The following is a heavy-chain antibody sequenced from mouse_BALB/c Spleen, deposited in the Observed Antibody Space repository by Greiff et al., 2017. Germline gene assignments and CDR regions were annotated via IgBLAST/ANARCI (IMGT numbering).Heavy chain of an antibody. V-gene: IGHV5-12-1*01. Sequence: EVKLMESGGGLVKPGGSLKLSCAASGFAFSSYDMSWVRQTPEKRLEWVAYISSGGGSTYYPDTVKGRFTISRDNAKNTLYLQMSSLKSEDTAMYYCARHEYDRDYFDYWGQGTTLTVSS. CDR2: ISSGGGST. CDR1: GFAFSSYD. CDR3: ARHEYDRDYFDY. D-gene: IGHD2-4*01. J-gene: IGHJ2*01.